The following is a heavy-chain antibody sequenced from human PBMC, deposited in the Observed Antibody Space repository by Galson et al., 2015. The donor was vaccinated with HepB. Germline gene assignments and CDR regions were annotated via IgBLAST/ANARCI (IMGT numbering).Heavy chain of an antibody. CDR1: GFSLSTYGVG. V-gene: IGHV2-5*02. Sequence: PALVKPTQTLTLTCTFSGFSLSTYGVGVGWIRQPPGKALEWLALIYWDGDKRYSPFLERRLSSTMDTSKNQVVLTLTNMDPVDTATYYCAHTFYSGGWYDSHYFDYWGQGALVTVSS. CDR3: AHTFYSGGWYDSHYFDY. CDR2: IYWDGDK. D-gene: IGHD6-19*01. J-gene: IGHJ4*02.